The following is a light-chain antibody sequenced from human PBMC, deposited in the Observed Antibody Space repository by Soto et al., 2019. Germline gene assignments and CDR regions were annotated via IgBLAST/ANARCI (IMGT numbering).Light chain of an antibody. CDR3: HQYGSSPST. J-gene: IGKJ1*01. Sequence: EIVLTQSPGTLSLSPGERATLSCRASQSVTSSYLAWYQQRPGQGPRLLFYGASSRATGIPDRFSGSGSGTDFTLTISRLEPEDFAVYYCHQYGSSPSTFGQGTKVDIK. V-gene: IGKV3-20*01. CDR1: QSVTSSY. CDR2: GAS.